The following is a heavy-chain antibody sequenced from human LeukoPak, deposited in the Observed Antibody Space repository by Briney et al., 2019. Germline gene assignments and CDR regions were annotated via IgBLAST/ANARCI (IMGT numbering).Heavy chain of an antibody. Sequence: ASVKVSCKVSGYTLTELSMHWVRQAPGKGLEWMGGFDPEDGETIYAQKFQGRVTMTEDTSTDTAYMELSSLRSEDTAVYYCATDLVGAWELLSFDCWGQGTLVTVSS. D-gene: IGHD1-26*01. J-gene: IGHJ4*02. CDR1: GYTLTELS. V-gene: IGHV1-24*01. CDR3: ATDLVGAWELLSFDC. CDR2: FDPEDGET.